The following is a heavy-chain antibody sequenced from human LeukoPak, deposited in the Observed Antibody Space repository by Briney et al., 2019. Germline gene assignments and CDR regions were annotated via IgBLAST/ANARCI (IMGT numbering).Heavy chain of an antibody. CDR3: AREEYSSSWYLPFDF. CDR1: GFTFSDYN. CDR2: VWYDGNKK. Sequence: GGSLRLSCAASGFTFSDYNIHWVRQAPGKGLEWVAVVWYDGNKKYYADSVKGRFTISRDNSKNTLFPQMNSLRAEDTAVYYCAREEYSSSWYLPFDFGGQGTLVTVSS. D-gene: IGHD6-13*01. V-gene: IGHV3-33*01. J-gene: IGHJ4*02.